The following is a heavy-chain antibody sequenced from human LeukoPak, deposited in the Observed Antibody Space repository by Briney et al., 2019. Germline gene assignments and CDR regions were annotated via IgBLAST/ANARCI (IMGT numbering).Heavy chain of an antibody. Sequence: ASVKVSCKASGYIFIGYYIHWVRQAPGQGLKWMGWINPKSGDIDYPQRFQGRVSMTRDTSISTAYMELNSLISNDTAVYHCARLRRDGQRHVHYWRQETLVTVSS. CDR1: GYIFIGYY. V-gene: IGHV1-2*02. CDR3: ARLRRDGQRHVHY. D-gene: IGHD5-24*01. CDR2: INPKSGDI. J-gene: IGHJ4*02.